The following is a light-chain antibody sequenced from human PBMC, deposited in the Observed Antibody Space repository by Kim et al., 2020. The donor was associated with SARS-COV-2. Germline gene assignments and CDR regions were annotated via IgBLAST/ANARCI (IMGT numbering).Light chain of an antibody. J-gene: IGKJ1*01. CDR1: QSVRSTY. CDR2: GAS. Sequence: SPGKRAPLSCRASQSVRSTYLAWYQQKPGQAPRLLIYGASSRATGIPDRFSGSGSGTDFTLTITRLEPEDFAVYYCQQYSSSPATFGQGTKVDIK. CDR3: QQYSSSPAT. V-gene: IGKV3-20*01.